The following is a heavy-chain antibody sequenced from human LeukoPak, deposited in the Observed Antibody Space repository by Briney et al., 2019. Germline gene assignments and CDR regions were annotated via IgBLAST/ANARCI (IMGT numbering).Heavy chain of an antibody. V-gene: IGHV3-30*02. J-gene: IGHJ6*03. Sequence: GGSLRLSCAASGFTFNTYAMSWVRQAPGKGLEWVAFIRYDGSNKYYTDSVKGRFTISRDNSKNTLYLQMNSLRAEDTAVYYCAKGRGWEASYYYYYMDVWGKGTTVTISS. D-gene: IGHD1-26*01. CDR3: AKGRGWEASYYYYYMDV. CDR2: IRYDGSNK. CDR1: GFTFNTYA.